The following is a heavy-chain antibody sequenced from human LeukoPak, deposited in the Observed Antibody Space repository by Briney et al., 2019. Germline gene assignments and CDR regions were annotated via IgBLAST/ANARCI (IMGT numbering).Heavy chain of an antibody. V-gene: IGHV4-39*01. D-gene: IGHD4-17*01. CDR3: ATLVTTVTLKSLNFDY. J-gene: IGHJ4*02. CDR2: IYYSGCT. Sequence: SETLSVTCTVPGGSPSGSSYYCGWIRQPPGKGLECIGIIYYSGCTYYNPSLMSRVTISVHTSKSQFPLQLSSVTAADTAVYYCATLVTTVTLKSLNFDYWGQGTLVTVSS. CDR1: GGSPSGSSYY.